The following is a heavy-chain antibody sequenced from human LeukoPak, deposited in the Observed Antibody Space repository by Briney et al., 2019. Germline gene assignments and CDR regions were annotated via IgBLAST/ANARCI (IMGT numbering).Heavy chain of an antibody. D-gene: IGHD6-13*01. CDR2: IYHSGST. V-gene: IGHV4-4*02. CDR3: ARDRSLYSSTWYVPRDGFDI. Sequence: SETLSLTCAVSGDSISSSNWWSWVRQPPGKGLEWIGEIYHSGSTNYNPSLKSRVTISVDKSKNQFSLKLSSVTAADTAVYYCARDRSLYSSTWYVPRDGFDIWGQGTMVTVSS. CDR1: GDSISSSNW. J-gene: IGHJ3*02.